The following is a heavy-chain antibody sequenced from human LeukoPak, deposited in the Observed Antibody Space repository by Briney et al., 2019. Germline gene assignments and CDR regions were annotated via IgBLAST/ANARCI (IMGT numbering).Heavy chain of an antibody. V-gene: IGHV4-59*08. CDR2: SHDSGES. CDR3: AASYHSGSYRAY. CDR1: GGSISYYY. D-gene: IGHD3-10*01. Sequence: PSETLSLTCSVSGGSISYYYWSWIRQPPGKGLEWIGYSHDSGESNYNPSLQSRVIISRDTSKNQFSLNLMSVTAEDTAVYYCAASYHSGSYRAYWGQGTPVTVSS. J-gene: IGHJ4*02.